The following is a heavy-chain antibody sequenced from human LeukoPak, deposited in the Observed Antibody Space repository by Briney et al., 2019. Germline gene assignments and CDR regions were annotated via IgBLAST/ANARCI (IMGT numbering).Heavy chain of an antibody. CDR2: IYHCGST. J-gene: IGHJ4*02. CDR1: GGSISSGGNY. CDR3: ARGIVVVPGHYYFDY. V-gene: IGHV4-30-2*01. D-gene: IGHD2-2*01. Sequence: SETLSLTCTVSGGSISSGGNYWSWIRQPPGKGLEWIGYIYHCGSTYYNPSLKSRVTISVDGSKNQFSLKLSSVTAADTAVYYCARGIVVVPGHYYFDYWGQGTLVTVSS.